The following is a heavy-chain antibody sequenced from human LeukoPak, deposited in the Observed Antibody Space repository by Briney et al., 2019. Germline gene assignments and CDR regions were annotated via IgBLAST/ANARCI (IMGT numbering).Heavy chain of an antibody. CDR2: IGSSSDYI. J-gene: IGHJ4*02. Sequence: GGSLRLSCVASGFTFSSYGMNWVRQAPGKGLEWVSSIGSSSDYIYYADSVKDRFTISRDNAKNSLYLQMNSLRAEDTAIYYCARTYGGDGGQRFDYWGQGTLVTVSS. D-gene: IGHD2-21*02. CDR3: ARTYGGDGGQRFDY. V-gene: IGHV3-21*01. CDR1: GFTFSSYG.